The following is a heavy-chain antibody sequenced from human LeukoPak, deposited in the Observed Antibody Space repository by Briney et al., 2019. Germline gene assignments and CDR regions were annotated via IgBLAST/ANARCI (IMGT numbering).Heavy chain of an antibody. J-gene: IGHJ6*02. Sequence: SDTLSLTCTVSGGSFTTYHWGWIRQPPGKGLEWIGYINYSGSTNYNPSLKSRVTISVDTSTNQFSLKLSSVTAADTAVYYCARDNWNYGSSMDVWGQGTTVTVSS. CDR1: GGSFTTYH. CDR3: ARDNWNYGSSMDV. D-gene: IGHD1-7*01. V-gene: IGHV4-59*01. CDR2: INYSGST.